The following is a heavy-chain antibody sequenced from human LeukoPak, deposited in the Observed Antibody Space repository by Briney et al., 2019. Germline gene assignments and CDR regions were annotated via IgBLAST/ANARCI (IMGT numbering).Heavy chain of an antibody. Sequence: PGGSLRLSCVASGFTFSSYWMHWVRQAPGKGLVWVARINRDGSGTTYADSVMGRFTISRDNAKNTQYVQMNSLRAEDTAVYYCARSYYSSASFDYWGQGTLVTVSS. CDR3: ARSYYSSASFDY. V-gene: IGHV3-74*01. CDR1: GFTFSSYW. D-gene: IGHD6-19*01. CDR2: INRDGSGT. J-gene: IGHJ4*02.